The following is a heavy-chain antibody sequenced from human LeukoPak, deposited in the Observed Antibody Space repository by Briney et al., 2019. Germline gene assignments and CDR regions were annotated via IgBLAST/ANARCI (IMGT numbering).Heavy chain of an antibody. V-gene: IGHV3-30*18. Sequence: GGSLRLSCVASGFTFRTYGMHWVRQAPGKGLQWVAVTSNDGSNKYYADSVKGRFTISRDNSKNTLYLQVNSLRVEDTAVYYCVKSSPTTVTILDFWGQGTLVTVSS. CDR2: TSNDGSNK. J-gene: IGHJ4*02. CDR1: GFTFRTYG. CDR3: VKSSPTTVTILDF. D-gene: IGHD4-17*01.